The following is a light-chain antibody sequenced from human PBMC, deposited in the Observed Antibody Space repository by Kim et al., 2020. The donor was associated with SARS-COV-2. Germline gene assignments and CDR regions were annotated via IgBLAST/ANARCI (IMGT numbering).Light chain of an antibody. CDR1: SSNIGAGYD. CDR2: GNS. Sequence: QSVLTQPPSVSGAPGQRVTISCTGSSSNIGAGYDVHWYQQLPGTAPKLLIYGNSNRPSGAPDRFSGSKSGTSASLAITGLQAEDEADYYCQSYDSSLSVVFGGGTQLTVL. CDR3: QSYDSSLSVV. J-gene: IGLJ2*01. V-gene: IGLV1-40*01.